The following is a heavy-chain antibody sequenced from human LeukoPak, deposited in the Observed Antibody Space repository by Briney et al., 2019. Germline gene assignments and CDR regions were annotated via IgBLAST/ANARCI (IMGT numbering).Heavy chain of an antibody. CDR1: GFTFDDSA. J-gene: IGHJ6*02. V-gene: IGHV3-43*02. CDR3: AKEGIYYYGMDV. Sequence: GGSLRLSCAASGFTFDDSAMHWVRQAPGKGLEWVSLISGDGGSTYYADSVKGRFTISRDNSKNPLYLQMNSLTTEDTALYYCAKEGIYYYGMDVWGQGTTVTVSS. CDR2: ISGDGGST. D-gene: IGHD6-13*01.